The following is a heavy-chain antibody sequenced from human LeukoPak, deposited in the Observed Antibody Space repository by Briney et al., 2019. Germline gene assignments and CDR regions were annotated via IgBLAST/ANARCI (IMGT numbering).Heavy chain of an antibody. D-gene: IGHD3-9*01. Sequence: GGSLRLSCAASGFTFSSNAMSWVRQAPGKGLEWVSAISGSGGSTYYADSVKGRFTISRDNSKNTLYLQMNTLRAEDTAVYYCARGLRYFDWLFDYWGQGTLVTVSS. CDR1: GFTFSSNA. J-gene: IGHJ4*02. CDR3: ARGLRYFDWLFDY. CDR2: ISGSGGST. V-gene: IGHV3-23*01.